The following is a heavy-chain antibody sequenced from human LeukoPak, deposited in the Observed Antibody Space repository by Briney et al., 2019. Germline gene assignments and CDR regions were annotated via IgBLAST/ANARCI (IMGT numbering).Heavy chain of an antibody. V-gene: IGHV3-21*01. Sequence: GGSLRLSCAASGFTFSSYSMIWVRQAPGKGLEWVSYISSSSSYIYYADSVKGRFTISRDNAKNSLYLQMNSLRAEDTAVYYCARGGYSSSFSQFDPWGQGTLVTVSS. CDR1: GFTFSSYS. CDR2: ISSSSSYI. CDR3: ARGGYSSSFSQFDP. J-gene: IGHJ5*02. D-gene: IGHD6-13*01.